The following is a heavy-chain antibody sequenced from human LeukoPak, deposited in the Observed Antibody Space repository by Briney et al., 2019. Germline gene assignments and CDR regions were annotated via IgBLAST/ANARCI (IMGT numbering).Heavy chain of an antibody. Sequence: EASVKVSCKASGYTFTGYYMHWVRQAPGQGLEWMGWINPNSGGTNYAQKFQGRVTMTRDTSISTAHMELSRLRSDDTAVYYCARVAQHWFDPWGQGTLVTVSS. CDR1: GYTFTGYY. CDR3: ARVAQHWFDP. CDR2: INPNSGGT. V-gene: IGHV1-2*02. J-gene: IGHJ5*02. D-gene: IGHD2-2*01.